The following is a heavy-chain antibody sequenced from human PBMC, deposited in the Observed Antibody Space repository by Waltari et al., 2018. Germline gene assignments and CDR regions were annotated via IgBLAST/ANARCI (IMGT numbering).Heavy chain of an antibody. J-gene: IGHJ6*02. CDR3: AGSRGVTGIFRHYAMDV. Sequence: QVQLQQGGAGLLKPSETLSLKCDVSGGSFSAYYWSWVRQPPGKELEWIAEINHSGNTNYNPSLKSRVTISVDSFIGQFSLNLTSVTAADTAVYFCAGSRGVTGIFRHYAMDVWGQGTTVTVSS. D-gene: IGHD2-15*01. V-gene: IGHV4-34*01. CDR2: INHSGNT. CDR1: GGSFSAYY.